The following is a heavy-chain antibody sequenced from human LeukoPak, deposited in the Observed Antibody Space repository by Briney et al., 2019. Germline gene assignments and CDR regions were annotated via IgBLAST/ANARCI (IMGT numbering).Heavy chain of an antibody. V-gene: IGHV4-59*01. CDR3: ARCIGSSSFARWFDP. CDR2: IYYRGST. J-gene: IGHJ5*02. CDR1: GGSLSRYY. D-gene: IGHD6-6*01. Sequence: PSETLSLTCTVSGGSLSRYYWSWIRQPPGKGLEWIGYIYYRGSTSYNPSLRSRVTISVDTSKNQFSLKLSSVTAADTAVYYCARCIGSSSFARWFDPWGQGTLVTVSS.